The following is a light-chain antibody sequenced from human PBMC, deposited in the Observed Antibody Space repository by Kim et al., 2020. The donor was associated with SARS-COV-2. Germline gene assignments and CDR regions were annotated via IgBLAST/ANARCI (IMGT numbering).Light chain of an antibody. Sequence: QSVLTQPPSASGTPGQRVTISCSGSSSNIGSNTVNWYQQLLGTAPKLLIYSNNQRPSGVPDRFSGSKSGTSASLAISGLQSEDEADYYCAAWDDSLNLWVFGGGTKLTVL. CDR1: SSNIGSNT. CDR2: SNN. CDR3: AAWDDSLNLWV. J-gene: IGLJ3*02. V-gene: IGLV1-44*01.